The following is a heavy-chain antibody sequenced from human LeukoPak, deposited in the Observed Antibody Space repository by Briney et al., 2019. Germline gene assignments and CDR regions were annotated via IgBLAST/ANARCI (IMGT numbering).Heavy chain of an antibody. CDR2: ISWNSGSI. V-gene: IGHV3-9*01. Sequence: SLRLSCAASGFTFDDYAMHWVRQAPGKGLEWVSGISWNSGSIGYADSVKGRFTISRDNAKNSLYLQMNSLRAEDTALYYCAKGTVVVITDAFDIWGKGTMVTVSS. CDR3: AKGTVVVITDAFDI. D-gene: IGHD3-22*01. CDR1: GFTFDDYA. J-gene: IGHJ3*02.